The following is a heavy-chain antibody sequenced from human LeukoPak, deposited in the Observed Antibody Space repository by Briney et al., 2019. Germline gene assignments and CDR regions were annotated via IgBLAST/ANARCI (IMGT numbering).Heavy chain of an antibody. J-gene: IGHJ5*02. Sequence: ASVKVSCKASGYTFTGYYIHWVRQAPGQGLEWMGRINPNTGGTNFVQKFQGRVTMTRDTSISTAYMELSSLTSDDTAVYYCAREPMVRDFNWFDPWGQGTLVTVSS. CDR3: AREPMVRDFNWFDP. D-gene: IGHD3-10*01. CDR1: GYTFTGYY. V-gene: IGHV1-2*06. CDR2: INPNTGGT.